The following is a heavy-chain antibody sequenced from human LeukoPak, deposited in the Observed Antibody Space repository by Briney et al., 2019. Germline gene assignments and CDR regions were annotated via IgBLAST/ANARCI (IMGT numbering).Heavy chain of an antibody. CDR3: AKSGEGIQVWLLLDY. V-gene: IGHV3-23*01. D-gene: IGHD5-18*01. J-gene: IGHJ4*02. CDR1: GFTFSSYA. CDR2: ISGSGGST. Sequence: GGSLRLSCAASGFTFSSYAMSWVRQAPGKGLEWVSAISGSGGSTYYADSVKGRFTISRDNSKNTLYLQMNSLRAEDTAVYYCAKSGEGIQVWLLLDYWGQGTLVTVSS.